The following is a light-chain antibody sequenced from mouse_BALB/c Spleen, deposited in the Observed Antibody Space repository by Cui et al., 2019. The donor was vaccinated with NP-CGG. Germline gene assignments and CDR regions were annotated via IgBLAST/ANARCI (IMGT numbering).Light chain of an antibody. J-gene: IGLJ1*01. CDR2: GTN. V-gene: IGLV1*01. CDR3: ALWYSNHWV. CDR1: TGAVTTSNY. Sequence: QDVVMQESALTTSPGETVTLTCRSSTGAVTTSNYANWVQEKPDHLFTGLIGGTNNRVPGVPARFSGSLIGDKAALTITGAQTEDEAIYFCALWYSNHWVFGGGTNLTVL.